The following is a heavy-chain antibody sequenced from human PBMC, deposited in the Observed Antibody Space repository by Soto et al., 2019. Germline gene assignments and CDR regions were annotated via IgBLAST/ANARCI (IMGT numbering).Heavy chain of an antibody. CDR2: IKEDGSKK. J-gene: IGHJ4*02. V-gene: IGHV3-7*04. CDR3: AREFPGYADWKEGDF. Sequence: EVQLVESGGGLVQPGGSLRLSCAASGFMFNTSWMTWVRQAPGKGLEWVANIKEDGSKKYYVDSVKGRFTISRDNTKKSLFLDMNSLTTEDTATYYCAREFPGYADWKEGDFWGRGTLVTVSS. D-gene: IGHD1-1*01. CDR1: GFMFNTSW.